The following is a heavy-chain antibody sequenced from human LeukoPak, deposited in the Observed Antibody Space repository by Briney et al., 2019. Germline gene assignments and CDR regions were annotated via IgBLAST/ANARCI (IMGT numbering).Heavy chain of an antibody. CDR1: GGSISSYY. Sequence: SETLFLTCTVSGGSISSYYWSWIRQPAGKGLEWIGRIYSSGSTNYNPSLKSRVTMSVDTSKNQFSLKLSSVTAADTAVYYCARGHSSGWYGWYFDYWGQGTLVTVSS. J-gene: IGHJ4*02. CDR2: IYSSGST. V-gene: IGHV4-4*07. CDR3: ARGHSSGWYGWYFDY. D-gene: IGHD6-19*01.